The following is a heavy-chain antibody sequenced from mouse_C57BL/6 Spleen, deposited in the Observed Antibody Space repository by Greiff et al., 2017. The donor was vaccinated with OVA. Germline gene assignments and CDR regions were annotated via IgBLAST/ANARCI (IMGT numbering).Heavy chain of an antibody. J-gene: IGHJ4*01. CDR1: GYSFTGYY. CDR3: ARGTTVVAPYYYAMDY. Sequence: VHVKQSGPELVKPGASVKISCKASGYSFTGYYMNWVKQSPEKSLEWIGEINPSTGGTTYNQKFKAKATLTVDKSSSTAYMQLKSLTSEDSAVYYCARGTTVVAPYYYAMDYWGQGTSVTVSS. CDR2: INPSTGGT. D-gene: IGHD1-1*01. V-gene: IGHV1-42*01.